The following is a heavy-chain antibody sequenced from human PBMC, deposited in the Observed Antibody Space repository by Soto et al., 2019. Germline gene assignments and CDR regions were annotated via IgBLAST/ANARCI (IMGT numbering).Heavy chain of an antibody. V-gene: IGHV4-39*01. CDR1: GDSISSGSYY. Sequence: PWETLSLTCTVTGDSISSGSYYWGWLRQPPGKGLEWIGSIYYSGSTYNNPPLRSRVSMSIDTSKDQFSLKLKSVTAAETDLYCCARQRTSVVTQAYFDVWGPGSLVTVAS. D-gene: IGHD2-21*02. CDR2: IYYSGST. J-gene: IGHJ4*02. CDR3: ARQRTSVVTQAYFDV.